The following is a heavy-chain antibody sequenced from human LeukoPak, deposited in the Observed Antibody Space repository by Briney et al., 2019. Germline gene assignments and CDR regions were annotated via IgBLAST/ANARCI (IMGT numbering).Heavy chain of an antibody. CDR3: ARYYDSSGYWSTPHFDY. CDR1: GASVSGVSFY. D-gene: IGHD3-22*01. CDR2: IQYSGST. J-gene: IGHJ4*02. Sequence: PSETLSLTCTVSGASVSGVSFYWHWIRQPPGKGLQYIGYIQYSGSTNYNPSLKSRVTISVDTSKNQFSLKLRSVTAADTAVYYCARYYDSSGYWSTPHFDYWGQGTLVTVSS. V-gene: IGHV4-61*01.